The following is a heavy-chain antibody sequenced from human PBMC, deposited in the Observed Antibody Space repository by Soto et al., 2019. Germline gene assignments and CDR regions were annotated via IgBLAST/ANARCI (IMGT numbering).Heavy chain of an antibody. CDR3: ATGWGDYADWYFDL. J-gene: IGHJ2*01. D-gene: IGHD4-17*01. V-gene: IGHV4-31*03. Sequence: QVQLQESGPGLVKPSQTLSLTCTVSGGSISSGGYYWSWIRQHPGKGLEWIGYIYYSGSTYYNPSLKSRVTISVDTSKNQFSLKLSSVTAADTDVYYCATGWGDYADWYFDLWGRGTLVTVSS. CDR2: IYYSGST. CDR1: GGSISSGGYY.